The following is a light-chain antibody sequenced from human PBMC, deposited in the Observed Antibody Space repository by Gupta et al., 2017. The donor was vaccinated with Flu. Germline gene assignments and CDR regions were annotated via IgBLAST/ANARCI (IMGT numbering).Light chain of an antibody. Sequence: DIVMTQSPLSLPVTPGEPASISCRSSQSLLHSNGYNYLDWYLQKPGQSPQLLIFLASNPASGVPDTSRRSRSVTXFTLKIXSGEAEDVRLYYSREALPTAPTF. CDR3: REALPTAPT. CDR1: QSLLHSNGYNY. CDR2: LAS. J-gene: IGKJ2*01. V-gene: IGKV2-28*01.